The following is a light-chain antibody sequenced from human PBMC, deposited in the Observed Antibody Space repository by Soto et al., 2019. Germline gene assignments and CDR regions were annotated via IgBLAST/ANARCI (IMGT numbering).Light chain of an antibody. CDR2: EVS. CDR3: SSYAGSNFWV. V-gene: IGLV2-8*01. J-gene: IGLJ3*02. CDR1: SSDVGGYNY. Sequence: QSALTQPPSASGFPGQSVTISCTGTSSDVGGYNYVSWYQQHPGKAPKLMIYEVSKRPSGVPDRFSGSKSGNTASLTVSGLQAADEADYYCSSYAGSNFWVFGGGTKVTVL.